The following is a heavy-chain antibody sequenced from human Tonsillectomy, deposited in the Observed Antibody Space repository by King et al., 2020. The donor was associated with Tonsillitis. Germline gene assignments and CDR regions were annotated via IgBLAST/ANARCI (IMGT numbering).Heavy chain of an antibody. V-gene: IGHV3-49*03. CDR1: GFTFPRYA. CDR2: IRSKAYGGTT. Sequence: VQLVESGGGLVQPGRSLRLSCRGSGFTFPRYAVSWFRQAPGKGLERVGFIRSKAYGGTTEYAASVKGSFTISRDDSKSFAYLQMNSLRTEDTAVYYCSITYKNYFDYWGQGALVTVSS. D-gene: IGHD1-14*01. J-gene: IGHJ4*02. CDR3: SITYKNYFDY.